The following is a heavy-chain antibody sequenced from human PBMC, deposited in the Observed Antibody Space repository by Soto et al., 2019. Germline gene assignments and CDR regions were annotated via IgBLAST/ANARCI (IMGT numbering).Heavy chain of an antibody. D-gene: IGHD3-22*01. CDR2: ISAYNGNT. Sequence: ASVKVSCKASGYTFTSYGISWVRQAPGQGLEWMGWISAYNGNTNYAQKLQGRVTMTTDTSTSTAYMELRSLRSDDTAVYYCALDNYDSSGYYYYGMDAWGQGTTVTVSS. J-gene: IGHJ6*02. V-gene: IGHV1-18*04. CDR3: ALDNYDSSGYYYYGMDA. CDR1: GYTFTSYG.